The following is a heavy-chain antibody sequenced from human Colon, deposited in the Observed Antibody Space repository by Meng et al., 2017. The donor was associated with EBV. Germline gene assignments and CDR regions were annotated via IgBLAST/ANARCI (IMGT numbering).Heavy chain of an antibody. J-gene: IGHJ5*02. D-gene: IGHD3-10*01. Sequence: QEAAQGLVRPSPTLSLTCAVSGDSITSGDYSWTWIRQPPGKGLEWIGYIYHGVNIYYTPSLRSRVTISVDKSRNQFSLKLTSVSAADTAVYYCVRDTRRGGGWFDPWGQGTLVTVSS. CDR2: IYHGVNI. CDR1: GDSITSGDYS. V-gene: IGHV4-30-2*01. CDR3: VRDTRRGGGWFDP.